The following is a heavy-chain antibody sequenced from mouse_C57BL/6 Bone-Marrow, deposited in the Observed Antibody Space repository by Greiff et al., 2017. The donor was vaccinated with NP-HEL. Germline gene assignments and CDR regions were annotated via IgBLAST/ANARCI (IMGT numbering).Heavy chain of an antibody. CDR1: GFNIKDDY. Sequence: EVQLVESGAELVRPGASVKLSCTASGFNIKDDYMHWVKQRPEQGLEWIGWIDPENGDTEYASKFQGKATITADTSSNTAYLQLSSLTSEDTAVYYCTTRGTVMDYWGQGTSVTVSS. D-gene: IGHD1-1*01. J-gene: IGHJ4*01. CDR3: TTRGTVMDY. V-gene: IGHV14-4*01. CDR2: IDPENGDT.